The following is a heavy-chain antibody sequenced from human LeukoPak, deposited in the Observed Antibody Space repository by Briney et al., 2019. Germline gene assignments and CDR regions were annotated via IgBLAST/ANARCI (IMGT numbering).Heavy chain of an antibody. CDR1: GYTFTSYD. V-gene: IGHV1-8*01. D-gene: IGHD6-13*01. CDR2: MNPNSGNT. CDR3: ARGLLYSSSWYGSY. Sequence: ASVKVSCKASGYTFTSYDINWVRQATGQGLEWMGWMNPNSGNTGYAQKFQGRVTMTRNTSISTAYMELSSLRSEDTAVYYCARGLLYSSSWYGSYWGQGTLVTVSS. J-gene: IGHJ4*02.